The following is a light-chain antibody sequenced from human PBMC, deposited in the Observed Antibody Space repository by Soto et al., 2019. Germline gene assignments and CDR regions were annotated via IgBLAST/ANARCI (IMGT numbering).Light chain of an antibody. J-gene: IGLJ3*02. CDR3: LVFYSGAWV. V-gene: IGLV7-43*01. CDR2: NTD. CDR1: TGAVTSGYY. Sequence: QAVVTQEPSLTVSPGGTVTLTCASNTGAVTSGYYPNWFQQKPGQTPRALIYNTDSKNSWTPDRFSGSLLGGKAALTLSGVQPEDEADYYCLVFYSGAWVFGGGTKLTVL.